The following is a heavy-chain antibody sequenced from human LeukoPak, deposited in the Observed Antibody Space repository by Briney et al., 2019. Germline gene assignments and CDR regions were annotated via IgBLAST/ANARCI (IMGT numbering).Heavy chain of an antibody. J-gene: IGHJ4*02. CDR2: IYSGGST. CDR3: AKDPRYYDILTGPDY. Sequence: GGSLRLSCAASGFTVSSNYMSWVRQAPGKGLEWVSVIYSGGSTYYADSAKGRFTISRDNSKNTLYLQMNSLRAEDTAVYYCAKDPRYYDILTGPDYWGQGTLVTVSS. V-gene: IGHV3-66*01. CDR1: GFTVSSNY. D-gene: IGHD3-9*01.